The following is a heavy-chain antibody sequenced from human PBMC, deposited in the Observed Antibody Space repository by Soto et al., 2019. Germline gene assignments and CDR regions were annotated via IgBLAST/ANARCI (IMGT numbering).Heavy chain of an antibody. CDR3: ARDLGGLYYYDSSGYCPWFDP. V-gene: IGHV1-69*13. CDR1: GGTFSSYA. Sequence: ASVKVSCKASGGTFSSYAISWVRQAPGQGLEWMGGIIPIFGTANYAQKFQGRVTITADESTSTAYMELSSLRSEDTAVYYCARDLGGLYYYDSSGYCPWFDPWGQGTLVTVS. CDR2: IIPIFGTA. D-gene: IGHD3-22*01. J-gene: IGHJ5*02.